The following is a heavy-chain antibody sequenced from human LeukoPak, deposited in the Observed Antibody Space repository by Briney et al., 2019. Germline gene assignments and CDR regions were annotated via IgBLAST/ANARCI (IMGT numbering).Heavy chain of an antibody. D-gene: IGHD3-22*01. V-gene: IGHV3-48*02. CDR2: ISTSGRAI. Sequence: PGGSLTLSCAASGFTFSNYNINWVRQAPGKGLEWVSYISTSGRAIFYADSVKGRFTISRDNAKNSLFLQMNSLRDEDTAVYYCARVPLYDRSGYYFDYWGLGTLVTVSS. CDR1: GFTFSNYN. J-gene: IGHJ4*02. CDR3: ARVPLYDRSGYYFDY.